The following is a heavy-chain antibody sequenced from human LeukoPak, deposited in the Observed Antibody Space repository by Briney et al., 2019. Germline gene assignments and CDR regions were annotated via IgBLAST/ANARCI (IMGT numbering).Heavy chain of an antibody. D-gene: IGHD4-17*01. J-gene: IGHJ3*02. CDR1: GYTFTGYY. Sequence: ASVKVSCKASGYTFTGYYMHWVRQAPGQGLEWMGWINPNSGGTNYDQKFQGRVTMTRDTSISTAYMELSRLRSDDTAVYYCARGMTTVTTYNAFDIWGQGTMVTVSS. V-gene: IGHV1-2*02. CDR3: ARGMTTVTTYNAFDI. CDR2: INPNSGGT.